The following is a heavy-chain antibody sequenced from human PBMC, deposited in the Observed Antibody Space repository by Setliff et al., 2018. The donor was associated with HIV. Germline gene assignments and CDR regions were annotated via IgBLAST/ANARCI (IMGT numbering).Heavy chain of an antibody. D-gene: IGHD6-13*01. J-gene: IGHJ1*01. V-gene: IGHV3-23*01. Sequence: LRLSCATSGFTFSSYTMNWVRQAPGKGLEWVSAISGRGTNTYYADSVKGRFTISRDNSRNTLYLQMNSLRVDDAALYYCTKYLPPPSGTRYLQEWGQGTQVTVSS. CDR2: ISGRGTNT. CDR3: TKYLPPPSGTRYLQE. CDR1: GFTFSSYT.